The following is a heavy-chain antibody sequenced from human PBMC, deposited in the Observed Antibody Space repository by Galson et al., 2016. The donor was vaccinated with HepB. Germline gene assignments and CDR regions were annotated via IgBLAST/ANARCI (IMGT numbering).Heavy chain of an antibody. CDR2: IYTSGST. V-gene: IGHV4-61*02. J-gene: IGHJ4*02. Sequence: TLSLTCTVSGGSISSGSYYWSWTRQPAGKGLEWIGRIYTSGSTNYNPSLKSRVTMSIDMSKNQFSLNLTSVTAADTAVYYCARDYSWHYVWGQGTRVTVSS. CDR3: ARDYSWHYV. D-gene: IGHD1-7*01. CDR1: GGSISSGSYY.